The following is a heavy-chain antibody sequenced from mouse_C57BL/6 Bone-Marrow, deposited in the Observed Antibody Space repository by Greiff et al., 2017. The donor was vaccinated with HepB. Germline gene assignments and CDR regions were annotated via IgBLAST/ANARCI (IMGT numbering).Heavy chain of an antibody. CDR3: AKLIYYDHDGFAY. D-gene: IGHD2-4*01. J-gene: IGHJ3*01. Sequence: QVQLKESGAELARPGASVKLSCKASGYTFTSYGISWVKQRTGQGLEWIGEIYPRSGNTYYNEKFKGKATLTADKSSSTAYMELRSLTSEDSAVYFCAKLIYYDHDGFAYWGQGTLVTVSA. V-gene: IGHV1-81*01. CDR2: IYPRSGNT. CDR1: GYTFTSYG.